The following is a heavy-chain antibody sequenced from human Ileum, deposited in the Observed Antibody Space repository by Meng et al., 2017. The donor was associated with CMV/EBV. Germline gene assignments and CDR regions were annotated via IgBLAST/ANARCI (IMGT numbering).Heavy chain of an antibody. CDR3: ARGRAAVGSYYFDY. D-gene: IGHD6-13*01. Sequence: GESLKISCAASEFTVSSNYMSWVRQAPGKGLEWVSVIYSDGSTYYADSVKGRFTISRDNSKNTLYLQMNSLRAEDMAVYYCARGRAAVGSYYFDYWGQGTLVTVSS. CDR2: IYSDGST. CDR1: EFTVSSNY. V-gene: IGHV3-53*01. J-gene: IGHJ4*02.